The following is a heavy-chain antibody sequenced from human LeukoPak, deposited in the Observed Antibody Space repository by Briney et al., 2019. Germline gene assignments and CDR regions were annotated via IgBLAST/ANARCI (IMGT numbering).Heavy chain of an antibody. CDR3: ARGDYYDSSGYYSTP. D-gene: IGHD3-22*01. CDR2: INPNSGGT. V-gene: IGHV1-2*02. Sequence: ASVKVSCKASGYTFTGYYMHWVRQAPGQGLEWMGWINPNSGGTNYAQKFQGRVTMTRDTSISTAYMELSRLRSDDTAVYYCARGDYYDSSGYYSTPWGQGTLVTVSS. J-gene: IGHJ5*02. CDR1: GYTFTGYY.